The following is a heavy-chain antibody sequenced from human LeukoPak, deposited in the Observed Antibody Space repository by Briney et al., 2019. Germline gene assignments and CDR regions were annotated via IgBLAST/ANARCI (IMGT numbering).Heavy chain of an antibody. J-gene: IGHJ4*02. CDR1: GFTFSNYA. Sequence: GGFLRLSCAASGFTFSNYAMSWVRQAPGKGLEWVSGISGSGTSTYYADSVKGRFTISRDNSKNTLYLQMNSLRAEDTAVYYCASRNYYDSSGYYYYYFDYWGQGILVTVSS. CDR2: ISGSGTST. CDR3: ASRNYYDSSGYYYYYFDY. D-gene: IGHD3-22*01. V-gene: IGHV3-23*01.